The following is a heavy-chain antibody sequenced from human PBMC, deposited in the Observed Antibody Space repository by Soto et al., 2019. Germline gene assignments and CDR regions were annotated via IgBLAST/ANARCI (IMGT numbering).Heavy chain of an antibody. CDR3: ARDGSSDLDY. V-gene: IGHV3-30-3*01. CDR2: ISYDGSNK. CDR1: GFTFSSYA. D-gene: IGHD1-26*01. Sequence: GGSLRLSCAASGFTFSSYAMHWVRQAPGKGLEWVAVISYDGSNKYYADSVKGRFTISRDNSKSTLYLQMNSLRAEDTAVYYCARDGSSDLDYWGQGTLVTVSS. J-gene: IGHJ4*02.